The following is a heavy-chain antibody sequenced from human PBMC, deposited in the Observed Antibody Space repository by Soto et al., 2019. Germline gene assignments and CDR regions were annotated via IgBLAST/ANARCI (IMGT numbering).Heavy chain of an antibody. CDR1: GGSMRNVY. Sequence: SETLSLTCTVSGGSMRNVYWGWIRQPPGKGLEWIGSIYHSGSTYYNPSLKSRVTISVDTSKNQFSLKLSSVTAADTAVYYCARGLRGGNSEWFDPWGQGTLVTVSS. CDR2: IYHSGST. V-gene: IGHV4-38-2*02. CDR3: ARGLRGGNSEWFDP. J-gene: IGHJ5*02. D-gene: IGHD2-21*02.